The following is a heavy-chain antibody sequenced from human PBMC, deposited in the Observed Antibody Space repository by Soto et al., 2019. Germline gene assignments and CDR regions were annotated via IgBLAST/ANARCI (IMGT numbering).Heavy chain of an antibody. V-gene: IGHV1-46*01. CDR1: GYTFTSYY. D-gene: IGHD6-13*01. CDR3: ARDLAAAAY. Sequence: QVQLVQSGAEVKKPGASVKVSCKASGYTFTSYYIHWVRQAPGQGLEWMGIINPTGGSTNYAQKFQGRVTLTMDTSTSTVYMELSSLRFEDTAVYYCARDLAAAAYWGQGTLVTVSS. J-gene: IGHJ4*02. CDR2: INPTGGST.